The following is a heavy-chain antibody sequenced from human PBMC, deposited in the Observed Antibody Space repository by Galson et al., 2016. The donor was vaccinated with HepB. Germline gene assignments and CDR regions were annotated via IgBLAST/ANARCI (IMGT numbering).Heavy chain of an antibody. CDR2: ISSSGST. D-gene: IGHD2-21*01. CDR3: ARGDGRGSAYIDY. J-gene: IGHJ4*02. V-gene: IGHV4-39*01. CDR1: GGSISSRSYY. Sequence: SETLSLTCTVSGGSISSRSYYWGWIRQPPGKGLEWIGSISSSGSTFYNPSLKSRVTISVDTSNNQFSLKLTSVTAADTAVYYCARGDGRGSAYIDYWGQGTLVTVSS.